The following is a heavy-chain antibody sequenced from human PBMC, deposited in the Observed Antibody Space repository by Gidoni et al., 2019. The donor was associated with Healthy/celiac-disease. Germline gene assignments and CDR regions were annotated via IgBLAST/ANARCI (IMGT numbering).Heavy chain of an antibody. CDR2: IYPGDSDT. CDR1: GYSFTSYW. J-gene: IGHJ5*02. CDR3: ARLPALTIFGVVTSDNWFDP. D-gene: IGHD3-3*01. Sequence: EVQLVQSGAEVTKPGESLKISCKGSGYSFTSYWIGWVRQMPGKGLEWMGIIYPGDSDTRYSPSFQGQVTISADKSISTAYLQWSSLKASDTAMYYCARLPALTIFGVVTSDNWFDPWGQGTLVTVSS. V-gene: IGHV5-51*01.